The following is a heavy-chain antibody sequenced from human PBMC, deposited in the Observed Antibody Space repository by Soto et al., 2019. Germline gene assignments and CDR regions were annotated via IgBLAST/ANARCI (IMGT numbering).Heavy chain of an antibody. V-gene: IGHV3-23*01. CDR2: ISGSGGST. J-gene: IGHJ3*02. CDR3: AKDRSRITMIVVVITPEAFDI. CDR1: GFTFSSYA. Sequence: PGGSLRLSCAASGFTFSSYAMSWVRQAPGKGLEWVSAISGSGGSTYYADSVKGRFTISRDNSKNTLYLQMNSLRAEDTAVYYCAKDRSRITMIVVVITPEAFDIWGQGTMVTVSS. D-gene: IGHD3-22*01.